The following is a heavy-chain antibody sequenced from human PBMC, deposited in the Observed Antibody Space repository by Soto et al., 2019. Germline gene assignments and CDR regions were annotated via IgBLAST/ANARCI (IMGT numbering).Heavy chain of an antibody. J-gene: IGHJ6*02. CDR3: ARMYSSGWYPLGYYGMDV. CDR1: GGSFSGYY. V-gene: IGHV4-34*01. CDR2: INHSGST. D-gene: IGHD6-19*01. Sequence: QVQLQQWGAGLLKPSETLSLTCAVYGGSFSGYYWSWIRQPPGKGLEWIGEINHSGSTNYNPSLKSRVTISVDTSQNQFSLKLSSVTAADTAVYYCARMYSSGWYPLGYYGMDVWGQGTTVTVSS.